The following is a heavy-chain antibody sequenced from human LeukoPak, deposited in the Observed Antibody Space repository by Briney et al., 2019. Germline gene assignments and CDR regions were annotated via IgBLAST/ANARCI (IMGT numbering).Heavy chain of an antibody. V-gene: IGHV3-7*03. CDR2: IKLDGSEK. J-gene: IGHJ4*02. Sequence: GGSLRLSCAPSGFIVSNNYMTWVRQAPGKGLEWVANIKLDGSEKNYVDSVKGRFTISRDNTKNSLYLQMNSLRVEDTAVFYCARDQYDTWSRRGNFDSWGQGTLVIVSS. D-gene: IGHD3-3*01. CDR3: ARDQYDTWSRRGNFDS. CDR1: GFIVSNNY.